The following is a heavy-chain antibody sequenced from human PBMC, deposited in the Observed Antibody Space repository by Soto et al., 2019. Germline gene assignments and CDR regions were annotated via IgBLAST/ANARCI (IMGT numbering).Heavy chain of an antibody. V-gene: IGHV1-69*01. CDR1: GGTFSTYA. CDR3: ARSQGGSSSLDIYYYYYYGMDV. CDR2: VIPIFGTP. J-gene: IGHJ6*01. Sequence: QVQLVQSGAEVKKPGSSVKVSCKAPGGTFSTYAISWVRQAPGQGLEWMGGVIPIFGTPKYAQKFQGRVTITADESPSTGYMELRSLRSEDTAGYYCARSQGGSSSLDIYYYYYYGMDVWGQGTTVTVSS. D-gene: IGHD2-15*01.